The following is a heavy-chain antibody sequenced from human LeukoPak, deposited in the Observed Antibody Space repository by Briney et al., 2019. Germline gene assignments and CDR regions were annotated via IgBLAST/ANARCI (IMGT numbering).Heavy chain of an antibody. CDR3: AKSRGYSYGNPFDY. Sequence: GGSLRLSCAASGFTLSSYGMHWVRQAPGKGLAWVAFIRYDGSNKYYAASVKGRFTVSRDNSKNTLYLQMNSLRAEDTAVYYCAKSRGYSYGNPFDYWGQGTRVSVSS. CDR2: IRYDGSNK. CDR1: GFTLSSYG. V-gene: IGHV3-30*02. J-gene: IGHJ4*02. D-gene: IGHD5-18*01.